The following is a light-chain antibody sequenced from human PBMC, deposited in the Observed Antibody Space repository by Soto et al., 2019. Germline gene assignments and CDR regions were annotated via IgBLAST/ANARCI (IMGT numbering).Light chain of an antibody. CDR2: GAS. Sequence: EIVMTQSPATLSVSPGERVTLSCRASQSVKSHLAWYQQKFGQAPRLLIYGASTRATGVPARFSGSGSGTEFTLTISSLQSEDFAVYYCKHYNNWPPWTFGQGTKVEI. V-gene: IGKV3-15*01. CDR3: KHYNNWPPWT. CDR1: QSVKSH. J-gene: IGKJ1*01.